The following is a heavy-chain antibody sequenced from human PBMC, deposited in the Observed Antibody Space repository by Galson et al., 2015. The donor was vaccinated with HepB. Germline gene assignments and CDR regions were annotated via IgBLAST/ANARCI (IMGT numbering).Heavy chain of an antibody. Sequence: SLRLSCAASGFTFSSYSMNWVRQAPGKGLEWVSYISSSSSTIYYADSVKGRFTISRDNAKNSLYLQMNSLRAEDTAVYYCARDNDIVATLNPTSFVYWGQGTLVTVSS. V-gene: IGHV3-48*01. CDR1: GFTFSSYS. CDR2: ISSSSSTI. J-gene: IGHJ4*02. D-gene: IGHD5-12*01. CDR3: ARDNDIVATLNPTSFVY.